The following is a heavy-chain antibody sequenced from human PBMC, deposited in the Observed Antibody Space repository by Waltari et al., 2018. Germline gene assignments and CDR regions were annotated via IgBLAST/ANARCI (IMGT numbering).Heavy chain of an antibody. J-gene: IGHJ4*02. CDR2: TNSDGSST. CDR1: GFTFNTYW. V-gene: IGHV3-74*01. CDR3: ASETFDY. Sequence: EVQLVESGGALVQPGGSLRLSCAASGFTFNTYWMHWVRQAPGKGLVWVSSTNSDGSSTTYAESVKGRFTISRDNAKNTVYLQMNSLRAEDTAVYYCASETFDYWGQGTLVTVSS.